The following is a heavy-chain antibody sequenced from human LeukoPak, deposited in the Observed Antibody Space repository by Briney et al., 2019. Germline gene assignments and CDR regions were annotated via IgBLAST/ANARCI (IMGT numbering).Heavy chain of an antibody. CDR3: ARGAYAKEELAPPGWDY. V-gene: IGHV1-46*01. Sequence: GASVKVSCKASGYTFTSYYMHWVRQAPGQGLEWMGIINPSGGSTSYAQKFQGRVTITRDTSTSTVYMELSSLRFEDTAVYYCARGAYAKEELAPPGWDYWGQGTLVTVSS. CDR2: INPSGGST. CDR1: GYTFTSYY. D-gene: IGHD1-26*01. J-gene: IGHJ4*02.